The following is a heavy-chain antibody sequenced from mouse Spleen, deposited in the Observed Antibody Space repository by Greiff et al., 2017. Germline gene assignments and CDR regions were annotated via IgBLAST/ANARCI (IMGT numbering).Heavy chain of an antibody. CDR3: ARSFYYDYGADY. CDR2: INPNNGGT. J-gene: IGHJ2*01. V-gene: IGHV1-26*01. Sequence: VQLQQSGPELVKPGASVKISCKASGYTFTDYYMNWVKQSHGKSLEWIGDINPNNGGTSYNQKFKGKATLTVDKSSSTAYMELRSLTSEDSAVYYCARSFYYDYGADYWGQGTTLTVSS. CDR1: GYTFTDYY. D-gene: IGHD2-4*01.